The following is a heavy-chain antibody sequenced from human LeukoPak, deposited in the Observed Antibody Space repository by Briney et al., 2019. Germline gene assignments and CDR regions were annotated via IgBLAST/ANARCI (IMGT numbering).Heavy chain of an antibody. CDR1: GGSISSGGYY. J-gene: IGHJ4*02. CDR2: IYYSGST. D-gene: IGHD3-22*01. CDR3: ARGGIFLYYYDSSGQSIFDY. V-gene: IGHV4-31*03. Sequence: NPSQTLSLTCTVSGGSISSGGYYWSWIRQHPGKGLEWIGYIYYSGSTNYNPSLKSRVTISVDTSKNQFSLKLSSVTAADTAVYYCARGGIFLYYYDSSGQSIFDYWGQGTLVTVSS.